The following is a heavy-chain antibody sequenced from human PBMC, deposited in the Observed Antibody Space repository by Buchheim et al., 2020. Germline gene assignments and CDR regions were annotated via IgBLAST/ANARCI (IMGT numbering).Heavy chain of an antibody. J-gene: IGHJ5*02. V-gene: IGHV4-31*03. CDR3: ARNGEPGATSWFDP. D-gene: IGHD1-26*01. Sequence: QVQLQESGPGLVKPSQTLSLTCTVSGVSISSGDYYWNWIRKRPGKGLEWIGYVYYSGSTYHHLSLQSRVTISVDTSKNQFSLKLSSVSDADTAVYYCARNGEPGATSWFDPWGQGIL. CDR1: GVSISSGDYY. CDR2: VYYSGST.